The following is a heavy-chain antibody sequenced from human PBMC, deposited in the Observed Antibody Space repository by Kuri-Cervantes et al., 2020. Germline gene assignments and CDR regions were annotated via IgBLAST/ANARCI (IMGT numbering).Heavy chain of an antibody. D-gene: IGHD6-13*01. CDR1: GGSISSSSYY. CDR3: ARDSGIVAANDAFDI. J-gene: IGHJ3*02. V-gene: IGHV4-39*07. CDR2: IYYSGST. Sequence: GSLRLSCTVSGGSISSSSYYWGWIRQPPGKGLEWIGSIYYSGSTYYNPSLKSRVTISLDASKNQFSLKLSSVTAADTAVYYCARDSGIVAANDAFDIWGQGTMVTVSS.